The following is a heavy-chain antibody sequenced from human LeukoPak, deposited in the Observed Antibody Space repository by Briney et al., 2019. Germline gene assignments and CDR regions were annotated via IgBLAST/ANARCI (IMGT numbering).Heavy chain of an antibody. CDR3: ARDFGKYSGTLYFDN. Sequence: GGSLRLSCAASGFTVSSNYMSWVRQAPGKGLEWVSVIYSGGSTYYADSVKGRFTISRGNSKNTLYLQMNSLRAEDTAVYYCARDFGKYSGTLYFDNWGQGTLVTVSS. CDR2: IYSGGST. CDR1: GFTVSSNY. J-gene: IGHJ4*02. V-gene: IGHV3-66*01. D-gene: IGHD1-26*01.